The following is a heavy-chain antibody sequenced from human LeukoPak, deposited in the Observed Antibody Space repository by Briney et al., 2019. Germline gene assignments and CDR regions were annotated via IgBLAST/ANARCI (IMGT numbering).Heavy chain of an antibody. V-gene: IGHV3-64*02. CDR2: INSNGGST. J-gene: IGHJ6*02. CDR1: GFTFSSYA. Sequence: GGSLRLSCAASGFTFSSYAMHWVRQAPGRGLDYVSAINSNGGSTYYADSVKGRFTISRDNSKNTLYLQMGSLRAEDMAVYYCARGNRENYYYGLDVWGQGTTVTVSS. CDR3: ARGNRENYYYGLDV.